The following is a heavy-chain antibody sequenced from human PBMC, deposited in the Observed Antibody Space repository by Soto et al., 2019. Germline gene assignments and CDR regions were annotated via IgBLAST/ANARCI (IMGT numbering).Heavy chain of an antibody. CDR2: IYPGDSDT. CDR1: GYSFTSYW. CDR3: ARRGSGSYYNVYDYYYGMDV. J-gene: IGHJ6*02. Sequence: PGESLKISCTGSGYSFTSYWIGWVRQMPGKGLEWMGIIYPGDSDTRYSPSFQGQVTISADKSISTAYLQWSSLKASDTAMYYCARRGSGSYYNVYDYYYGMDVWGQGTTVTVSS. D-gene: IGHD3-10*01. V-gene: IGHV5-51*01.